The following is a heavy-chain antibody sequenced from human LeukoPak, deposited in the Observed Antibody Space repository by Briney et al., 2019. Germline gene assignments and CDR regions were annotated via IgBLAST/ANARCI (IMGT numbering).Heavy chain of an antibody. CDR1: GFSVSSNY. D-gene: IGHD3-22*01. CDR3: AGRYDSSGYPLH. V-gene: IGHV3-53*01. J-gene: IGHJ4*02. CDR2: IYSGGTT. Sequence: GGSLRLSCAASGFSVSSNYLSWVRQAPGKGLEWVSVIYSGGTTYYADSIKGRFTISRDNSKNTLYLQMNSLRAEDTAVYYCAGRYDSSGYPLHWGQGTLVTVSS.